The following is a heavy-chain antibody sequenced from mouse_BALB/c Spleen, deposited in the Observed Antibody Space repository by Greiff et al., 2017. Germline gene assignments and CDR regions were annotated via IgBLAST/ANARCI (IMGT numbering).Heavy chain of an antibody. V-gene: IGHV1-82*01. CDR1: GYAFSSSW. CDR2: IYPGDGDT. CDR3: ARSSGNRNYFDY. J-gene: IGHJ2*01. Sequence: VQLQQSGPELVKPGASVKISCKASGYAFSSSWMNWVKQRPGQGLEWIGRIYPGDGDTNYNGKFKGKATLTADKSSSTAYMQLSSLTSVDSAVYFCARSSGNRNYFDYWGQGTTLTVSS.